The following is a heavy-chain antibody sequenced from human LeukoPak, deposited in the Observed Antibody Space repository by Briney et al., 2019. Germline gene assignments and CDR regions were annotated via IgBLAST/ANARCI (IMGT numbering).Heavy chain of an antibody. CDR1: GGSISSYN. CDR2: IYYSGST. V-gene: IGHV4-59*01. D-gene: IGHD5-24*01. CDR3: AGGRDGYKYGY. Sequence: PSETLSLTCTVSGGSISSYNWSWIRQPPGKGLEWIGYIYYSGSTNYNPSLKSRVTISVDTSKNQFSLKLSSVTAADTAVYYCAGGRDGYKYGYWGQGTLVTVSS. J-gene: IGHJ4*02.